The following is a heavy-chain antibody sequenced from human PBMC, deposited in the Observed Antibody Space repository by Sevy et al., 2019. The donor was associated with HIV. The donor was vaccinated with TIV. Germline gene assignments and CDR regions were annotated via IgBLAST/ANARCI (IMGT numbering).Heavy chain of an antibody. D-gene: IGHD6-13*01. CDR2: IRNKADSSTT. CDR1: GFTFSDHY. CDR3: ATHAGIAAAGRVFDY. J-gene: IGHJ4*02. V-gene: IGHV3-72*01. Sequence: GGSLRLSCAASGFTFSDHYMEWVRQAPGKGLEWVGRIRNKADSSTTEYAASVKARFTISRDDSKDSLYLLMNSLKTEDTAVYYCATHAGIAAAGRVFDYWGQGTLVTVSS.